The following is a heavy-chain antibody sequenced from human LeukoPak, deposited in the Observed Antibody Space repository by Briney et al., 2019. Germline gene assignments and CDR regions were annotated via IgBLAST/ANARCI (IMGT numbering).Heavy chain of an antibody. D-gene: IGHD3-3*01. CDR1: GGSISSSSYY. CDR2: IYYSGST. Sequence: SETLSLTCTVSGGSISSSSYYWGWIRQPPGKGLEWIGSIYYSGSTYYNPSLKSRVTISVDTSKNQFSLKLSSVTAADTAVYYCARQGPGQYYDFWSGYYRGGGFDYWGQGTLVTVSS. CDR3: ARQGPGQYYDFWSGYYRGGGFDY. V-gene: IGHV4-39*01. J-gene: IGHJ4*02.